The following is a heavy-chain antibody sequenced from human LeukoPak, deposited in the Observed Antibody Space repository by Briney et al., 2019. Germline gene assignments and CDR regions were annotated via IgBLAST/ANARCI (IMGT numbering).Heavy chain of an antibody. Sequence: ASVKVSCKASGYTFTGYYMHWVRQAPGQGLEWMGWINPNSGGTNYAQKFQGRVTMTRDTSISTAYMELSRLRSDDTAVYYCARGIVVVPAARDFDYWGQGTLVTVFS. J-gene: IGHJ4*02. CDR3: ARGIVVVPAARDFDY. D-gene: IGHD2-2*01. CDR1: GYTFTGYY. V-gene: IGHV1-2*02. CDR2: INPNSGGT.